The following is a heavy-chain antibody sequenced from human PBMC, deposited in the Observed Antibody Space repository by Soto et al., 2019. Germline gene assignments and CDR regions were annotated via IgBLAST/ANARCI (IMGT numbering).Heavy chain of an antibody. CDR3: ARGLRSSSPRRFDP. Sequence: SETLSLTCAVYGGSFSGYYWSWIRQPPGKGLEWIGEINHSGSTNYNPSLKSRVTISVDTSKNQFSLKLSSVTAADTAVYYCARGLRSSSPRRFDPWGQGTLVTVSS. CDR1: GGSFSGYY. D-gene: IGHD6-6*01. J-gene: IGHJ5*02. V-gene: IGHV4-34*01. CDR2: INHSGST.